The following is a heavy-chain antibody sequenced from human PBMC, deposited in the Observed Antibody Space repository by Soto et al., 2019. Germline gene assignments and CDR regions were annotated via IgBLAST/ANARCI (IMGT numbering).Heavy chain of an antibody. J-gene: IGHJ5*02. V-gene: IGHV3-23*01. CDR3: SKCDGYVDQ. Sequence: EVQLLESVGGLVQPGGSLRLVCAASGFTFSTNSMTWVRQAPGQGLEWVCGISGGGDSTHYADSVKGRFTISRDNSKNMVYLQMNSLTADDTAVYVCSKCDGYVDQCGQGTLVTVYS. CDR2: ISGGGDST. CDR1: GFTFSTNS. D-gene: IGHD5-12*01.